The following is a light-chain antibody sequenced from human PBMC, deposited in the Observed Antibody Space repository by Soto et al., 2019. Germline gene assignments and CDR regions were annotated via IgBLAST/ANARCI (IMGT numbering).Light chain of an antibody. J-gene: IGKJ4*01. CDR2: DAF. Sequence: EIVLTQSPATLSLSPGERATLSCRASQSVSSSLAWYQQKPGQAPRLLIYDAFNRATGIPARFSGSGSGTVFTLTISSLGPEDFAVYYCQQRSIWLTFGGGTKVEIK. CDR3: QQRSIWLT. CDR1: QSVSSS. V-gene: IGKV3-11*01.